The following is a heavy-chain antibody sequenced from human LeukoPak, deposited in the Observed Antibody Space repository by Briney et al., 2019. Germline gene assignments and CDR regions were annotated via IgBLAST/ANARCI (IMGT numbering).Heavy chain of an antibody. CDR1: GYSFTSYW. Sequence: KPGESLKISCKGSGYSFTSYWIGWVRQMPGKGLEWMGIIYPGDSDTRYSPSFQGQVTISADKSISTAYLQWSSLKASDTAMYYCARVSIVGATTDPFDIWGQGTMVTFSS. CDR2: IYPGDSDT. D-gene: IGHD1-26*01. CDR3: ARVSIVGATTDPFDI. V-gene: IGHV5-51*03. J-gene: IGHJ3*02.